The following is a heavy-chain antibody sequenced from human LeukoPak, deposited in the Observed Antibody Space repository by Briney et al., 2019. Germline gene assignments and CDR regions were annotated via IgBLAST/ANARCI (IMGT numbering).Heavy chain of an antibody. CDR2: MNPNSGNT. J-gene: IGHJ3*02. V-gene: IGHV1-8*03. CDR1: GYTFTSYD. Sequence: ASVKVSCKASGYTFTSYDINWVRQATGQGLEWMGWMNPNSGNTGYAQKFQGRVTITRNTSISTAYMGLSSLRAEDTAVYYCAKDREVYSYGHPDAFDIWGQGTMVTVSS. D-gene: IGHD5-18*01. CDR3: AKDREVYSYGHPDAFDI.